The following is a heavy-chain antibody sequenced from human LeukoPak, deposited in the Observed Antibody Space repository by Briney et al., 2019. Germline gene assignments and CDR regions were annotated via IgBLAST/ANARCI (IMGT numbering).Heavy chain of an antibody. Sequence: GGSLRLSCAASGFTFSSYAMHWVRQAPGKGLEWVAVISYDGSNKYYADSVKGRFTISRDNSKNTLYLQMNSLTAEDTAVYYCAKGGSRGITMIRGVIIAPYYFDFWGQGTLVSVSS. V-gene: IGHV3-30*04. J-gene: IGHJ4*02. CDR3: AKGGSRGITMIRGVIIAPYYFDF. CDR1: GFTFSSYA. CDR2: ISYDGSNK. D-gene: IGHD3-10*01.